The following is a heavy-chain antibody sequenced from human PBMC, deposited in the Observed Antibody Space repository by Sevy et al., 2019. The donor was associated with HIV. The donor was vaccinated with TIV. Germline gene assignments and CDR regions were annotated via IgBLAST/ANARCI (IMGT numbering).Heavy chain of an antibody. D-gene: IGHD6-19*01. CDR3: ARDLGSGWPDYYYYYMDV. CDR1: GYSTSSGYY. V-gene: IGHV4-38-2*02. Sequence: SETLSLTCAVSGYSTSSGYYWGWIRQPPGKGLEWIGSIYYSGSTYYNPSLKSRVTISVDTSKNQFSLKLSSVTAADTAVYYCARDLGSGWPDYYYYYMDVWGKGTTVTVSS. CDR2: IYYSGST. J-gene: IGHJ6*03.